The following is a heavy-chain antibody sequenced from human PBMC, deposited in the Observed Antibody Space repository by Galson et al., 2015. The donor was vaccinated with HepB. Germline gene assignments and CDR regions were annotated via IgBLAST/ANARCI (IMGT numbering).Heavy chain of an antibody. CDR1: GYTFTSYG. CDR2: ISAYNGNT. J-gene: IGHJ3*02. V-gene: IGHV1-18*01. Sequence: SVKVSCKASGYTFTSYGISWVRQAPGQGLEWMGWISAYNGNTNYAQKLQGRVTMTTDTSTSTAYMELRSLRSDDTAVYYCAATLRPGDAFDIWGQGTMVTVSS. D-gene: IGHD4-17*01. CDR3: AATLRPGDAFDI.